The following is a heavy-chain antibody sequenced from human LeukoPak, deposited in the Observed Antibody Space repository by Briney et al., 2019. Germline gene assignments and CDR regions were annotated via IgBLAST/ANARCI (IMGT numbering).Heavy chain of an antibody. CDR2: ISGSGGST. CDR1: GFTFSSYA. J-gene: IGHJ4*02. Sequence: GGSLRLSCAASGFTFSSYALSWVRQAPGKGLEWVSAISGSGGSTYYAHSVRGRLTISRDNSKNTLYLQMNSLRAEDTAVYYCAKGSTYYDFWSGYYSDYWGQGTLVTVSS. V-gene: IGHV3-23*01. D-gene: IGHD3-3*01. CDR3: AKGSTYYDFWSGYYSDY.